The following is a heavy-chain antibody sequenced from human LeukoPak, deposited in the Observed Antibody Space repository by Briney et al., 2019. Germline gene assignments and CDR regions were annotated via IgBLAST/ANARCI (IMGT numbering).Heavy chain of an antibody. J-gene: IGHJ4*02. CDR2: INPNGGGT. CDR3: AREGYEGYFDY. V-gene: IGHV1-2*02. D-gene: IGHD2-2*01. CDR1: GYTFTGYY. Sequence: APVKVSCKASGYTFTGYYMHWVRQAPGQGLEWKGWINPNGGGTNYAQRFQGRVTMTRDTSISTAYMELSRLRSDDTAVYYCAREGYEGYFDYWGQGTLVTVSS.